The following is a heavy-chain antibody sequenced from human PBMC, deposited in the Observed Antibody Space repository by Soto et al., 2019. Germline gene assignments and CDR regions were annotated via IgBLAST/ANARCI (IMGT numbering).Heavy chain of an antibody. CDR2: LYYSGNT. J-gene: IGHJ4*02. D-gene: IGHD2-15*01. CDR1: GGSLSPFY. V-gene: IGHV4-59*01. Sequence: SETLSLTCIVSGGSLSPFYWSWVRQPPGKGLEWIGYLYYSGNTTYNPSLKSRVTISVDASKNQVSLRLTSVTAADTAVYYCARVGGVAARTFDYWGQGTVVTVSS. CDR3: ARVGGVAARTFDY.